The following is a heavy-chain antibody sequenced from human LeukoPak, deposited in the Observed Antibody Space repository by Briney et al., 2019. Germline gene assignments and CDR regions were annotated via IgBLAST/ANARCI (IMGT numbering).Heavy chain of an antibody. CDR3: AKDYRRDGNCAFPFLDS. D-gene: IGHD2-15*01. Sequence: PGGSLRLSCAVSGFTLTNHGVSWVRQAPGKGLEWVSIITGTGGKYYGDSVKGRFVLSRDNSKNTVYMQMSSLRAEDTATYYCAKDYRRDGNCAFPFLDSWGQGTQVTVSS. J-gene: IGHJ4*02. V-gene: IGHV3-23*01. CDR2: ITGTGGK. CDR1: GFTLTNHG.